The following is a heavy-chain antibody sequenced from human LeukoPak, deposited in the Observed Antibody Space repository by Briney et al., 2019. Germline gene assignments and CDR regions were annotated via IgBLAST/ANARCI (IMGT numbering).Heavy chain of an antibody. CDR2: IKQDGSEK. V-gene: IGHV3-7*01. CDR1: GFTFSSYW. D-gene: IGHD4-11*01. J-gene: IGHJ4*02. Sequence: PGGSLRLSCAASGFTFSSYWMSWVRQAPGKGLEWVANIKQDGSEKYYVDSVKGRFTISRDNAKNSLYLQMNGLRAEDTAVYYRARRMTTVTAYFDYWGQGTLVTVSS. CDR3: ARRMTTVTAYFDY.